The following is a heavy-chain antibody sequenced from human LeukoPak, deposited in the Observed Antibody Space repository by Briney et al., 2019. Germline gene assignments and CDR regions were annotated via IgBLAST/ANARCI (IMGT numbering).Heavy chain of an antibody. Sequence: PGRSLRLSYAASGFTFSSYGMHWVRQAPGKGLEWVAVIWYDGSNKYYADSVKGRFTISRDNSKNTLCLQMNSLRAEDTAVYYCARDAIAVTGIVGYYFDYWGQGTLVTVSS. CDR2: IWYDGSNK. J-gene: IGHJ4*02. CDR3: ARDAIAVTGIVGYYFDY. V-gene: IGHV3-33*01. D-gene: IGHD6-19*01. CDR1: GFTFSSYG.